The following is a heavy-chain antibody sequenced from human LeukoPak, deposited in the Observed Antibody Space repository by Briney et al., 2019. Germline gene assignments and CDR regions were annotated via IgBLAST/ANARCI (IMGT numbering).Heavy chain of an antibody. CDR3: ARTGSYGDAFDI. Sequence: ASVKVSCKASGYTFTSYDINWVRQATGQGLGWMGWMNPNSGNTGYAQKFQGRVTITRNTSISTAYMELSSLRSEDTAVYYCARTGSYGDAFDIWGQGTMVTVSS. CDR2: MNPNSGNT. V-gene: IGHV1-8*03. CDR1: GYTFTSYD. D-gene: IGHD1-26*01. J-gene: IGHJ3*02.